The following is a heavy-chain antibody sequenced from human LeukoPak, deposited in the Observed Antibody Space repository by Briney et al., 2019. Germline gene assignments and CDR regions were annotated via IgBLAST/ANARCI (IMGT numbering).Heavy chain of an antibody. J-gene: IGHJ6*02. CDR1: GYTFTSYD. CDR3: ARGPVSTHGMDV. CDR2: MNPNSGNT. V-gene: IGHV1-8*01. D-gene: IGHD6-13*01. Sequence: GASVKVSCKASGYTFTSYDINWVRQATGQGLEWMGWMNPNSGNTGYAQKFQGRVTMTRNTSISTAYMELSSLRSEDTAVYYCARGPVSTHGMDVWGQGTTVTVSS.